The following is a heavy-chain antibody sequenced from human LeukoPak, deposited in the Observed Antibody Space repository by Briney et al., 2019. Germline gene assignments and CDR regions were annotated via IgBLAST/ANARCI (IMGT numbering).Heavy chain of an antibody. CDR3: ARHRGNSYGPIDC. CDR2: MYYSGAT. Sequence: SETLSLTCTVSGGSISSIGYYWGWIRQPPEKGLEGIGSMYYSGATYYNPSLKSRVTISVDTSKNQFSLKLSSVSAADTAVYYCARHRGNSYGPIDCWGQGTLVTVSS. J-gene: IGHJ4*02. V-gene: IGHV4-39*01. CDR1: GGSISSIGYY. D-gene: IGHD5-18*01.